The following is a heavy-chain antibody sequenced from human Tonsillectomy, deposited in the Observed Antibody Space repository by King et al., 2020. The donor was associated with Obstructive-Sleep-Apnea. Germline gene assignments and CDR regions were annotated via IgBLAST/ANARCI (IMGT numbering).Heavy chain of an antibody. CDR1: GFTFSSYS. J-gene: IGHJ4*02. Sequence: VQLVESGGGLVKPGGSLRLSCAASGFTFSSYSMNWVRQAPGKGLEWVSSMTSSSSFIYYADSVKGRFTISRDNAKNSLWLQMNSLRAEATAVYYCARGPYDILTSYYLIDYWGQGTLVTVSS. CDR2: MTSSSSFI. D-gene: IGHD3-9*01. CDR3: ARGPYDILTSYYLIDY. V-gene: IGHV3-21*01.